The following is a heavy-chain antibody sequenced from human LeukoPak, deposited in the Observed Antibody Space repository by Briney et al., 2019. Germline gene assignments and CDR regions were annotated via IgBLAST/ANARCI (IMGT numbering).Heavy chain of an antibody. CDR1: GFTFTSYE. Sequence: GGSLRLSCAASGFTFTSYEMNWVRQAPGKGLEWVSYISGSGSSIDYADSVKGRFTISRDNAKNSLYLQMNSLRAEDTAVYYCAGIYAGLLGSGYPDYWGQGTLVTVSS. V-gene: IGHV3-48*03. D-gene: IGHD3-3*01. CDR2: ISGSGSSI. CDR3: AGIYAGLLGSGYPDY. J-gene: IGHJ4*02.